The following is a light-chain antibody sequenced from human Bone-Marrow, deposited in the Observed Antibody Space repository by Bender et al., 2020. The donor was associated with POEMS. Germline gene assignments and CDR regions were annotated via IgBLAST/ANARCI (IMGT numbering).Light chain of an antibody. CDR2: KDS. Sequence: SYELTQAPSVSMSPGQTVRIACSGDALPSQYAYWYQQKLGQAPVLVIYKDSERPSGIPERFSGSSSGTTVTLTISGVQAEDEADYYCQSADSNGTAIFAGGTKLTVL. CDR1: ALPSQY. V-gene: IGLV3-25*02. CDR3: QSADSNGTAI. J-gene: IGLJ2*01.